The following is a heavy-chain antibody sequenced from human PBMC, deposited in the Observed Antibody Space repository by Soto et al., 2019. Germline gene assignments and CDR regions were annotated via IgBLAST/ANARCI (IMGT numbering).Heavy chain of an antibody. CDR1: GGTFSSYA. J-gene: IGHJ4*02. D-gene: IGHD3-22*01. Sequence: ASVKVSCKASGGTFSSYAISWVRQAPGQGLEWMGGIIPIFGTANYAQKFQGRVTITADESTSTAYMELSSLRSEDTAVYYCASGTLQYYYDSSGYYLIYWGQGTLVTVSS. CDR2: IIPIFGTA. CDR3: ASGTLQYYYDSSGYYLIY. V-gene: IGHV1-69*13.